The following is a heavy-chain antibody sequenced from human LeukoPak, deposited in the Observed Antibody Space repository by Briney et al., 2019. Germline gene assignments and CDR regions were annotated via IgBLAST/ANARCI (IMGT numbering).Heavy chain of an antibody. V-gene: IGHV3-21*01. CDR3: ARSPSVVTRPSDY. Sequence: GGSLRLSCAASGFTFSSYSMNWVRQAPGKGLEWVSSISSSSSYIYYADSVKGRFTISRDNAKNSLYLQMNSLRAEDTAVYYCARSPSVVTRPSDYWGQGTLVTVSS. J-gene: IGHJ4*02. CDR2: ISSSSSYI. D-gene: IGHD4-23*01. CDR1: GFTFSSYS.